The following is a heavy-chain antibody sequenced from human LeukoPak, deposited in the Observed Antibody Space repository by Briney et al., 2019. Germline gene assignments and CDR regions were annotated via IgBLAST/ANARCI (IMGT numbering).Heavy chain of an antibody. V-gene: IGHV3-74*01. CDR1: GFTFSSYW. Sequence: GGSLRLSCAASGFTFSSYWMHWFRQAPGKGLVWVSQINTDGTSTTYADSVKGRFTISRHSAKNTLYLQMNSLRAEDTAVYYCARGSADPYWGQGTLVTVSS. CDR3: ARGSADPY. CDR2: INTDGTST. J-gene: IGHJ4*02. D-gene: IGHD1-26*01.